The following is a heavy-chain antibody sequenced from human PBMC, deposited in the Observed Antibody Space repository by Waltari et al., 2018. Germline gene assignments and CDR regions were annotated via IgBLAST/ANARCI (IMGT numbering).Heavy chain of an antibody. CDR2: IIHSGST. V-gene: IGHV4-38-2*01. Sequence: QVQLQESGPGLVKASETLSLTCGVSGYFISSGYYWGWIRRPPGKGLEWIGRIIHSGSTYYNPSLKSRVTISVDTSKKQFTLNLNAVTAADTAVYYCVRVSNQWYFDLWGRGTLVSVSS. CDR1: GYFISSGYY. J-gene: IGHJ2*01. D-gene: IGHD3-3*02. CDR3: VRVSNQWYFDL.